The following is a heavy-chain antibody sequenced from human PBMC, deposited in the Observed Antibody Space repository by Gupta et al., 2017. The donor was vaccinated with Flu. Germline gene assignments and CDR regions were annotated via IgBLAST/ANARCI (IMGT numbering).Heavy chain of an antibody. CDR1: GFPFSSYA. CDR2: ISGSGGST. CDR3: AKGVQWRYFDY. Sequence: EVQLLESGGGLVQLGGSVRLFCAASGFPFSSYAMCWVRQAPGKGLEWVSAISGSGGSTYYADSVKGRFTISRDNSKNTLYLQMNSLGAEDTAIYYCAKGVQWRYFDYWGQGTLVTGSS. V-gene: IGHV3-23*01. D-gene: IGHD6-19*01. J-gene: IGHJ4*02.